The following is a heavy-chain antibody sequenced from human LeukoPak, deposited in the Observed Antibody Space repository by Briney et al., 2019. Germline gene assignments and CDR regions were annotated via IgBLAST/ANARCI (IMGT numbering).Heavy chain of an antibody. J-gene: IGHJ1*01. CDR2: ISHSGST. Sequence: SETLSLTCAVYGGSFSGYYWSWTRQPPGKGLEWIGEISHSGSTNYNPSLKSRVTISVDTSKNQFSLKLSSVTAADTAVYYCARGIRYYQHWGQGTLVTVSS. CDR3: ARGIRYYQH. CDR1: GGSFSGYY. V-gene: IGHV4-34*01.